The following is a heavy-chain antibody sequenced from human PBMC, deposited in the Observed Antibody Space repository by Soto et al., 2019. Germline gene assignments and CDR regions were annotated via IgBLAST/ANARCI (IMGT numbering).Heavy chain of an antibody. CDR2: TYYRSKWYN. CDR1: GDSVSSNSAA. V-gene: IGHV6-1*01. J-gene: IGHJ4*02. Sequence: SQTLSLTCAISGDSVSSNSAAWNWIRQSPSRGLERLGRTYYRSKWYNDYAVSVKSRITINPDTSKNQFSLQLNSVTPEDTAVYYCARDHPTPGYSSSWYFDYWGQGTLVTVSS. CDR3: ARDHPTPGYSSSWYFDY. D-gene: IGHD6-13*01.